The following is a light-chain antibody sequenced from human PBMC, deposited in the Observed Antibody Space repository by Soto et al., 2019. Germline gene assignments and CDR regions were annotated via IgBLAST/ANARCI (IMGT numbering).Light chain of an antibody. J-gene: IGKJ4*01. CDR2: AAS. CDR3: QQAYSFPLT. Sequence: DIQMTQSPPSVSASVGDRVTITCRAIQGISRWLGWYQQKPGEAPKLLIYAASTLESGVPSRFSSSGSGTEFPLTITILQSEDFATYFCQQAYSFPLTFGGGTKVEIQ. CDR1: QGISRW. V-gene: IGKV1D-12*01.